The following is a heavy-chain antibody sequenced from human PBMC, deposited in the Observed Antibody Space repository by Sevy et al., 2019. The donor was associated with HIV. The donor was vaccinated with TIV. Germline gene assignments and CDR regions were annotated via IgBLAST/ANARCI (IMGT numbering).Heavy chain of an antibody. Sequence: ASVKVSCKASGFTFTSSAVQWVRQARGQRLEWIGWIVVGSGNTNYAQKFQERVTITRDMSTSTANMELSSLRSEDTAVYYCAVGYCSSTSCYGVNAFDIWGQGTMVTVSS. CDR3: AVGYCSSTSCYGVNAFDI. CDR1: GFTFTSSA. V-gene: IGHV1-58*01. D-gene: IGHD2-2*01. CDR2: IVVGSGNT. J-gene: IGHJ3*02.